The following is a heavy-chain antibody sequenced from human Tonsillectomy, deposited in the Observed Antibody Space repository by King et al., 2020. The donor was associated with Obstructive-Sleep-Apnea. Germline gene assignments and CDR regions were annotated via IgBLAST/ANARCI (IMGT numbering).Heavy chain of an antibody. CDR1: GYRFFNYW. CDR3: ARRSLESQQLPDYLAY. J-gene: IGHJ4*02. D-gene: IGHD4-11*01. CDR2: IYPGDSDT. V-gene: IGHV5-51*01. Sequence: QLVQSAAEVKKPGESLKISCKGSGYRFFNYWIVWVRQMPGKGLEWMGIIYPGDSDTRYSPSFRGQVTISADKSINTSYLQWSSLKASDTAIYYCARRSLESQQLPDYLAYWGQGTLVTVSS.